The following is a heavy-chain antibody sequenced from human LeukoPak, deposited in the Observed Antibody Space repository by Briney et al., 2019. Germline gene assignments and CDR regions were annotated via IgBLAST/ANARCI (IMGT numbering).Heavy chain of an antibody. J-gene: IGHJ5*02. V-gene: IGHV3-23*01. CDR3: SRDVRGAGNYGWFDP. Sequence: GSLRLSRVGFGFTLSNYAMSLVRQAPGKGAGWVASIGDSGASTYYVYSVRGRFTISRDNSKNTLYLQMNSLRAEDTAIYSCSRDVRGAGNYGWFDPWGQGTLVTVSS. CDR1: GFTLSNYA. D-gene: IGHD3-10*01. CDR2: IGDSGAST.